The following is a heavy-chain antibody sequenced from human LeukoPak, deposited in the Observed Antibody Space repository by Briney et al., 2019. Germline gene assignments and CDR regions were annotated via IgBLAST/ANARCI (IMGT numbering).Heavy chain of an antibody. V-gene: IGHV4-34*01. CDR3: ARGDSSGYYWDY. J-gene: IGHJ4*02. D-gene: IGHD3-22*01. CDR1: GGSFSGYY. CDR2: VNHSGST. Sequence: SETLSLTCAVYGGSFSGYYWSWIRQPPGKGLEWIGEVNHSGSTNYNPSLKSRVTISVDTSKNQFSLKLSSVTAADTAVYYCARGDSSGYYWDYWGQGTLATVSS.